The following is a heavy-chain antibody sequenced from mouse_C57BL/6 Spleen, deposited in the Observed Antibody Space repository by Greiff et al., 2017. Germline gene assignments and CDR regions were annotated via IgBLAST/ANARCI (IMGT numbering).Heavy chain of an antibody. Sequence: QVQLQQPGAELAKPGASVKLSCKASGYTFTSYWMHWVKQRPGQGLEWIGYINPSSGYTKYNQKFKDKATLTADKSSSTAYMQLSSLTYEDSAVDYCAGATVVAPYYAMDYWGQGTSVTVSS. CDR3: AGATVVAPYYAMDY. V-gene: IGHV1-7*01. CDR1: GYTFTSYW. J-gene: IGHJ4*01. CDR2: INPSSGYT. D-gene: IGHD1-1*01.